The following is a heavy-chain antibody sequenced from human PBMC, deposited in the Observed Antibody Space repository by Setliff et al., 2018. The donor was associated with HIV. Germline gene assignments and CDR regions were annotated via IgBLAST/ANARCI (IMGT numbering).Heavy chain of an antibody. J-gene: IGHJ3*02. D-gene: IGHD6-13*01. CDR3: ARPHSRSYQHAFDI. CDR1: GFTFTNYW. Sequence: GESLKISCQGSGFTFTNYWIGWVRQMPGKGLEWVAVISYDGGNKYYADSVKGRFTIYRDNSENTLYLHMSSLRAEDTAVYYCARPHSRSYQHAFDIWGPGTM. V-gene: IGHV3-30*14. CDR2: ISYDGGNK.